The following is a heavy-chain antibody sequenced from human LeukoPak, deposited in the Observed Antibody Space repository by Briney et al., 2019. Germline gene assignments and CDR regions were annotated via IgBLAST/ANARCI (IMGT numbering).Heavy chain of an antibody. CDR2: ISSTSDYI. D-gene: IGHD3-10*01. V-gene: IGHV3-21*01. Sequence: GGSLRLSCAASGFTFTTYSMNWVRQAPGKGLEWVSSISSTSDYIYYADSLKGRFTISRDNAKNSLYLQMNSLRAEDTAVYYCAREEEDYYDSWTYYFDFWGQGTLVTVSS. CDR1: GFTFTTYS. J-gene: IGHJ4*02. CDR3: AREEEDYYDSWTYYFDF.